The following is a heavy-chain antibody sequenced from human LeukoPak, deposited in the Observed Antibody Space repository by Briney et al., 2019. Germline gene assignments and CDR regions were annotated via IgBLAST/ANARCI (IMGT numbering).Heavy chain of an antibody. D-gene: IGHD3-10*01. Sequence: SETLSLTCTVSGGSISSYYWSWIRQPPGKGLEWIGSIYHSGSTYYNPSLKSRVTISVDTSKNQFSLKLSSVTAADTAVYYCARDRSCYGSGSYLYYFDYWGQGTLVTVSS. CDR1: GGSISSYY. J-gene: IGHJ4*02. CDR3: ARDRSCYGSGSYLYYFDY. V-gene: IGHV4-38-2*02. CDR2: IYHSGST.